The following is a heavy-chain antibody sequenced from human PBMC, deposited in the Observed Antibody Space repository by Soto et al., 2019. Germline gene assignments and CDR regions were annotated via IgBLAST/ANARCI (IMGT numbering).Heavy chain of an antibody. Sequence: EVQLLESGGGLVQPGGSLRLSCAASGFTFSSYAMSWVRQAPGKGLEWVSAISGSGGSTYYGDSVKGRFTISSDNSKNTLYLQMNSLRAEDTAVYYCASMIVVVAATEYFQHWGQGTLVTVSS. CDR1: GFTFSSYA. V-gene: IGHV3-23*01. CDR2: ISGSGGST. CDR3: ASMIVVVAATEYFQH. D-gene: IGHD2-15*01. J-gene: IGHJ1*01.